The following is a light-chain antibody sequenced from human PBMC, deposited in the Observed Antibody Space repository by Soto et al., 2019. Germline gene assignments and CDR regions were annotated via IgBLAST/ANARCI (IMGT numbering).Light chain of an antibody. CDR3: SSYTSSSTLV. J-gene: IGLJ2*01. CDR1: SSDVGGYNY. CDR2: EVS. Sequence: QSVLTQPASVSGSPGQSITISCTGTSSDVGGYNYVSWHQHHPGKAPKLMISEVSNRPSGVSNRFSGSKSGNTASLTISGLQAEDEADYYCSSYTSSSTLVFGGGTKLTVL. V-gene: IGLV2-14*01.